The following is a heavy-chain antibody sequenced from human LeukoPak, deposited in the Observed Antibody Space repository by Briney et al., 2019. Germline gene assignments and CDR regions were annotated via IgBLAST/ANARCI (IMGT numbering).Heavy chain of an antibody. J-gene: IGHJ3*02. Sequence: GESLKISCKGSGYSFTSYWIGWVRQMPGKGLEWMGIIYPDDSDTRYSPSFQGQVTISADKSISTAYLQWSSLKASDIAMYYCARGRDGYNYFDAFDIWGQGIMVTVSS. CDR1: GYSFTSYW. CDR2: IYPDDSDT. V-gene: IGHV5-51*01. CDR3: ARGRDGYNYFDAFDI. D-gene: IGHD5-24*01.